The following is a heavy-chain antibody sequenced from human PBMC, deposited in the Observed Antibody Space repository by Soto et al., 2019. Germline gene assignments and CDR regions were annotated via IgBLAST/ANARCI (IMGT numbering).Heavy chain of an antibody. D-gene: IGHD6-19*01. CDR3: ARASSSGWMMPYYVDF. CDR2: IIPIFRSP. V-gene: IGHV1-69*18. Sequence: QVQLVQSGAEVKMPGSSVKVSCKASGGTFSSFSISWVRQAPGQGLEWMGSIIPIFRSPNYPKNFQGRVTITADESTSTAYRELSSLRSEDTAMYFCARASSSGWMMPYYVDFWGQGTLVNVSS. CDR1: GGTFSSFS. J-gene: IGHJ4*02.